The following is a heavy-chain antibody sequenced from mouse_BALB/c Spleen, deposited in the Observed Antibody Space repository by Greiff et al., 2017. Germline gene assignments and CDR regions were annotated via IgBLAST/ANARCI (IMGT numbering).Heavy chain of an antibody. Sequence: VQLLQSGPGLVKPSESLSLTCSVTGFSITSGYFWCWIRQCPGNKLEWMCYISYDGSNNYNPSVKNRISITSDTTKNQLFLKLNSVTTEATATYYCAIEFCLDYAMDYWGQGTSVTVSS. CDR3: AIEFCLDYAMDY. CDR2: ISYDGSN. V-gene: IGHV3-6*02. J-gene: IGHJ4*01. CDR1: GFSITSGYF.